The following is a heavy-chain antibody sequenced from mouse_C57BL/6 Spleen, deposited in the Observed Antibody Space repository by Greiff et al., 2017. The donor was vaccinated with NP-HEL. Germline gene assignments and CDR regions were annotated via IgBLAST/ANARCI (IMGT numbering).Heavy chain of an antibody. V-gene: IGHV1-69*01. Sequence: VQLQQSGAELVMPGASVKLSCKASGYTFTSYWMHWVKQRPGQGLEWIGEIDPSDSYTNYNQKFKGKSTLTVDKSSSTAYMQLSSLTSEDSAVYYCARGLTENYFDYWGQGTTLTVSS. D-gene: IGHD4-1*01. J-gene: IGHJ2*01. CDR3: ARGLTENYFDY. CDR2: IDPSDSYT. CDR1: GYTFTSYW.